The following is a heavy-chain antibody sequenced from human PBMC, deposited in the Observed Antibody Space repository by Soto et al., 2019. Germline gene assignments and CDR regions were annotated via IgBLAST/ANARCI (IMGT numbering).Heavy chain of an antibody. V-gene: IGHV5-51*01. CDR3: ARGGHIVVTAANIGHRYYYSYGMDV. J-gene: IGHJ6*02. Sequence: WKGLDWMGIIYPGDSDTRYSPSFQGQVTISADKSISTAYLQWSSLKASDTAMYYCARGGHIVVTAANIGHRYYYSYGMDVWGQATTVTVSS. CDR2: IYPGDSDT. D-gene: IGHD2-2*01.